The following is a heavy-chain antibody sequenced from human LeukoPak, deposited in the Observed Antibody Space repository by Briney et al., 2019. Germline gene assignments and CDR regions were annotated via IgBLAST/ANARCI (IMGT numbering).Heavy chain of an antibody. D-gene: IGHD3-3*01. CDR1: GFTFSSYW. CDR3: ASAQNFWSGFISGSGAFDI. Sequence: QAGGCLRLSCAASGFTFSSYWMHWVRQAPGKGLVWVSRINTDGSSTSYADSVKGRFTISRDNAKNTLYLQMNSLRAEDTAVYYCASAQNFWSGFISGSGAFDIWGQGTMVTVSS. V-gene: IGHV3-74*01. J-gene: IGHJ3*02. CDR2: INTDGSST.